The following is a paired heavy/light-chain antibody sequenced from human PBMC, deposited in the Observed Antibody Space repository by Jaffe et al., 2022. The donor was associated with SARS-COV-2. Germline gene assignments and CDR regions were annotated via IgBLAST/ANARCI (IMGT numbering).Light chain of an antibody. Sequence: DIQMTQSPSSLSASIGDTITITCRASQSISNYLNWYQQRPGRAPKLLIYGTSILQSGVPSRFSGSGSEKDFTLTISSLQPEDLATYYCQHSFNTPYNFGQGTKVEI. CDR1: QSISNY. CDR2: GTS. J-gene: IGKJ2*01. CDR3: QHSFNTPYN. V-gene: IGKV1-39*01.
Heavy chain of an antibody. Sequence: EVQLVQSGAEVKKPGESLKISCKGSGDTFTGYWIGWVRQMPGKGLEWMGITYPGDSNTRYSPSFQGQVTISADRSTSTAYLQWSSLRASDTAMYYCARLCGSTSCYQDFDLWGQGTPVIVSS. CDR3: ARLCGSTSCYQDFDL. J-gene: IGHJ4*02. V-gene: IGHV5-51*01. D-gene: IGHD2-2*01. CDR1: GDTFTGYW. CDR2: TYPGDSNT.